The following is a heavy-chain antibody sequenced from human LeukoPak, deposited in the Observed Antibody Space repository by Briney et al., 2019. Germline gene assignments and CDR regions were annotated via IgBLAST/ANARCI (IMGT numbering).Heavy chain of an antibody. CDR3: AREGLWFGGRDGAFDI. Sequence: ASVKVSCKASGYTFTNSYIHWVRQAPGQVLEWMGLINPDGGNTNYAQNFQGRVTLTRDTSISTAYMELSRLRSDDTAVYYCAREGLWFGGRDGAFDIWGQGTMVTVSS. V-gene: IGHV1-46*01. CDR2: INPDGGNT. J-gene: IGHJ3*02. CDR1: GYTFTNSY. D-gene: IGHD3-10*01.